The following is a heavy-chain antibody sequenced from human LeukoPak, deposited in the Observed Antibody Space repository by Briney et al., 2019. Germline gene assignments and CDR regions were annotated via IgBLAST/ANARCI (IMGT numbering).Heavy chain of an antibody. V-gene: IGHV3-23*01. D-gene: IGHD6-13*01. Sequence: GGSLRLSCAASGFTFSTYNMNWVRQAPGKGLEWVSAISGSGGSTYYADSVKGRFTISRDNSKNTLYLQMNSLRAEDTAVYYCAKVYSSSWIDYWGQGTLVTVSS. CDR3: AKVYSSSWIDY. CDR2: ISGSGGST. J-gene: IGHJ4*02. CDR1: GFTFSTYN.